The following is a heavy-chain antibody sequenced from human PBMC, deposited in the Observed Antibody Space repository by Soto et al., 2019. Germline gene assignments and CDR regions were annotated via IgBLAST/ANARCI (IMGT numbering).Heavy chain of an antibody. CDR1: GGSFSGYY. V-gene: IGHV4-34*01. Sequence: PSETLSLTCAVYGGSFSGYYWSWIRQPPGKGLEWIAEINHSGSTNYNPSFKSRVTISVDTSKNQFSLRLRSVTAADTAIYFCARLVYDTRLNYMYFDFWGQGALVTVSS. CDR3: ARLVYDTRLNYMYFDF. CDR2: INHSGST. J-gene: IGHJ4*02. D-gene: IGHD3-10*01.